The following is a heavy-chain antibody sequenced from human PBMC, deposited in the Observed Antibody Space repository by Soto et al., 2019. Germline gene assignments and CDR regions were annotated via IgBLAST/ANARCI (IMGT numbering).Heavy chain of an antibody. D-gene: IGHD3-10*01. J-gene: IGHJ4*02. CDR1: GFIFTSYA. Sequence: PGGSLRLSCAASGFIFTSYAMNWVRQAPGKGLEWVSYISSNSGTIYYTDSVKGRFTISRDNTKNSLYLQMNSQRDEDTAVYYCARDWYYYGSGIYYPFDYWGQGTLVTVAS. CDR2: ISSNSGTI. V-gene: IGHV3-48*02. CDR3: ARDWYYYGSGIYYPFDY.